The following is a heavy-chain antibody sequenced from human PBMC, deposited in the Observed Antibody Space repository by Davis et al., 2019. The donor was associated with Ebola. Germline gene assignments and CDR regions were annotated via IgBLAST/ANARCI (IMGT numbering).Heavy chain of an antibody. D-gene: IGHD3-3*01. CDR3: ARRSFWSGYRDTNWFDP. J-gene: IGHJ5*02. Sequence: GSLRLSCAVYGGSLRGYYWSWIRQPPGKGLEWMGEINHIGRTNYNPSLKSRVTMSVDTSKSHFSLNVSSVTAADTAVYYCARRSFWSGYRDTNWFDPWGQGTLVTVSS. CDR2: INHIGRT. V-gene: IGHV4-34*01. CDR1: GGSLRGYY.